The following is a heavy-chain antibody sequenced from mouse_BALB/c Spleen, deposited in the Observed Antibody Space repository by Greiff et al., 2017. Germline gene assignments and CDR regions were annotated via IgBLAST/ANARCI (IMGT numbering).Heavy chain of an antibody. D-gene: IGHD2-1*01. CDR1: GYTFTSYV. CDR2: INPYNDGT. J-gene: IGHJ4*01. V-gene: IGHV1-14*01. CDR3: ARRYGNPHYYAMDY. Sequence: EVKLMESGPELVKPGASVKMSCKASGYTFTSYVMHWVKQKPGQGLEWIGYINPYNDGTKYNEKFKGKATLTSDKSSSTAYMELSSLTSEDSAVYYCARRYGNPHYYAMDYWGQGTSVTVSS.